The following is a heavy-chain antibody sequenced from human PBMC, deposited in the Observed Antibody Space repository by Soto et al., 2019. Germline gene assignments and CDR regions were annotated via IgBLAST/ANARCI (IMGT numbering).Heavy chain of an antibody. J-gene: IGHJ4*02. D-gene: IGHD4-17*01. CDR1: GITFSNYG. CDR2: IWYDGSHK. V-gene: IGHV3-33*01. CDR3: ARERFESDDYGGSNDS. Sequence: QVQLVESGGGVVQPGKSLRLSCAASGITFSNYGMHWVRQAPGKGLEWVAVIWYDGSHKYYADSVKGRFTISRDNSKNTLYLQTNSLRAEDTAVYYCARERFESDDYGGSNDSWGQGTLVTVSS.